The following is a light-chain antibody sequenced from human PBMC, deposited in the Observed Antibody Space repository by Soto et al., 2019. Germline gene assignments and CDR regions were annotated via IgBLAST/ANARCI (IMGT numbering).Light chain of an antibody. V-gene: IGLV2-14*01. CDR2: EVS. J-gene: IGLJ3*02. CDR1: SSDVGGYNY. Sequence: QSVLTQPASVSGSPGQSITISCTGTSSDVGGYNYVSWYQQHPGKAPKLMIYEVSNRPSGVSNRFSGSKSGNTASLTISGLQAEDEADYYCSSYTSSSTHWVFGGRTQLTVL. CDR3: SSYTSSSTHWV.